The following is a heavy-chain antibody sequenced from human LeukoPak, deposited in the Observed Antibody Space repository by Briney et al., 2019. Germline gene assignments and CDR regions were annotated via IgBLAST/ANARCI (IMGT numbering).Heavy chain of an antibody. V-gene: IGHV4-59*01. Sequence: SETLSLTCTVSGRSISGFFWSWLRQPPGKGLEWLGCIDYSGITQYNPSLKSRVTISVDTSKQQFSLKLSSVTAADTAVYYCARDLELERNRWNYFESWGQGTLVTVSS. CDR1: GRSISGFF. CDR3: ARDLELERNRWNYFES. J-gene: IGHJ4*02. D-gene: IGHD1-1*01. CDR2: IDYSGIT.